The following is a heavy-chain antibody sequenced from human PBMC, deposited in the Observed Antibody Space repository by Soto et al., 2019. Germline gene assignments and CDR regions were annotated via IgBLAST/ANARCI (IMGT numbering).Heavy chain of an antibody. D-gene: IGHD5-18*01. CDR1: GGSISSGDYY. J-gene: IGHJ4*02. Sequence: SETLSLTCTVSGGSISSGDYYWSWIRQPPGKGLEWIGYIYYSGSTYYNPSLKSRVTISVDTSKNQFSLKLSSVTAADTAVYYCARDLIATAMIDYWGQGTLVTVSS. CDR2: IYYSGST. CDR3: ARDLIATAMIDY. V-gene: IGHV4-30-4*01.